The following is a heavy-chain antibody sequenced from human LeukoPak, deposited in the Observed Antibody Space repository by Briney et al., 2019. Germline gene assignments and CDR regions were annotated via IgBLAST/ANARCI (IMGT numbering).Heavy chain of an antibody. CDR2: IRGSDGST. D-gene: IGHD4-17*01. CDR1: GFPFSTYA. CDR3: AKDVYGDYGGLDY. V-gene: IGHV3-23*01. Sequence: GGSLRLSCAASGFPFSTYAMSWVREAPGKGLEWASSIRGSDGSTYYADSVKGRFAISRDNSKNTLYLQMNSLRAEDTAVYYCAKDVYGDYGGLDYWGQGTLVTVSS. J-gene: IGHJ4*02.